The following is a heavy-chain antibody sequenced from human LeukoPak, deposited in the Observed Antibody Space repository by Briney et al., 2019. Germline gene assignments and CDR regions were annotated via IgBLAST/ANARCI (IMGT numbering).Heavy chain of an antibody. CDR3: AKVTFRGTGPNWFDP. Sequence: GGSLRLSCAASGFTFSNYWMHWVRQAPGKGLEWVSAITADAGRTYYADSVKGRFTISRDNSKNTLYLQMNSLRAEDTAVYYCAKVTFRGTGPNWFDPWGQGALVTVSS. J-gene: IGHJ5*02. V-gene: IGHV3-23*01. CDR1: GFTFSNYW. D-gene: IGHD3-16*01. CDR2: ITADAGRT.